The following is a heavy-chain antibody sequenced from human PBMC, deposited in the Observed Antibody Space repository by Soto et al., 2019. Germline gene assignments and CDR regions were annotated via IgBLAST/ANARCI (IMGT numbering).Heavy chain of an antibody. CDR1: GFTFSDYY. V-gene: IGHV3-11*01. CDR2: ISSSGSTI. CDR3: ARREKNYYYYYMDV. Sequence: GGSLRLSCAASGFTFSDYYMSWIRQAPGKGLEWVSYISSSGSTIYYADSVKGRFTISRDNAKNSLYLQMNSLRAEDTAVYYCARREKNYYYYYMDVWGKGTTVTVSS. J-gene: IGHJ6*03.